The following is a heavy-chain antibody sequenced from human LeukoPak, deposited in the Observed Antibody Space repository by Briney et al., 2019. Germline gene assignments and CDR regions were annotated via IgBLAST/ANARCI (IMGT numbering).Heavy chain of an antibody. Sequence: GGSLRLSCAASGFTFSSYAMSWVRQAPGKGLEWVSAISGSGGSTYYADSVKGRFTIPRDNSKNTLYLQMNSLRAEDTAVYYCAKPPYSSSWYYFDYWGQGTLVTVSS. CDR2: ISGSGGST. CDR1: GFTFSSYA. V-gene: IGHV3-23*01. J-gene: IGHJ4*02. D-gene: IGHD6-13*01. CDR3: AKPPYSSSWYYFDY.